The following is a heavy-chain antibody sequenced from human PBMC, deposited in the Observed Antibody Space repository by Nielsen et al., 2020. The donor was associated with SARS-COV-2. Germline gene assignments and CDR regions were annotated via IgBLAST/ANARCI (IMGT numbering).Heavy chain of an antibody. CDR1: GYSISSGYY. V-gene: IGHV4-38-2*02. J-gene: IGHJ4*02. CDR3: ARVGGYTGLIVVVVAATSYYFDY. D-gene: IGHD2-15*01. Sequence: SETLSLTCTVSGYSISSGYYWGWIRQPPGKGLEWIGSIYHSGSTYYNPSLKSRVTISVDTSKNQFSLKLSSVTAADTAVYYCARVGGYTGLIVVVVAATSYYFDYWGQGTLVTVSP. CDR2: IYHSGST.